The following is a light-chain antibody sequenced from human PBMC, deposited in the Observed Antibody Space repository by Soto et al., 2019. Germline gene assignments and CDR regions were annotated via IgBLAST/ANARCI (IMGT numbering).Light chain of an antibody. Sequence: QSALTQPASVSGSPGQSXTISCTGTSSDVGGYDYVSWYQQHPGKVPKLMIYEVFRRPSGISDRFSGSKSGNTASLTISGLQAEDEADYYCCSYTTTSTFVFGGGTKVTVL. CDR2: EVF. CDR3: CSYTTTSTFV. J-gene: IGLJ2*01. CDR1: SSDVGGYDY. V-gene: IGLV2-14*03.